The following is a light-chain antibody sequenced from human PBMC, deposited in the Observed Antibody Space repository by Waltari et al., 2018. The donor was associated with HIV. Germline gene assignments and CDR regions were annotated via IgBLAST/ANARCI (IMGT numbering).Light chain of an antibody. CDR3: ASWDDSLSIVV. V-gene: IGLV1-47*01. CDR1: SSNVGSNY. J-gene: IGLJ2*01. Sequence: QRITLSCSGSSSNVGSNYVYWYQQLPGTAPKVLIFMTNQRPSGVPDRFSASKSGTSASLAISGLRSEDEADYYCASWDDSLSIVVFGGGTKLTVL. CDR2: MTN.